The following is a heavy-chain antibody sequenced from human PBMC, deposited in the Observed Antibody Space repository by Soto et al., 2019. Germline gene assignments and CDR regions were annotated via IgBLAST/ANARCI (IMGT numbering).Heavy chain of an antibody. V-gene: IGHV1-69*06. CDR2: IIPLFGTA. J-gene: IGHJ4*02. D-gene: IGHD2-21*02. Sequence: QVYLVQSGAEVKKPGSSVNLSCKASGGIFSSYTINWVRQAAGQGLEWMGGIIPLFGTANYAEKFQGRVTITADKSTKTEYMELTSLRSEDTAVYYCASKAACGGACYAFDSWGQGTLVTVSS. CDR1: GGIFSSYT. CDR3: ASKAACGGACYAFDS.